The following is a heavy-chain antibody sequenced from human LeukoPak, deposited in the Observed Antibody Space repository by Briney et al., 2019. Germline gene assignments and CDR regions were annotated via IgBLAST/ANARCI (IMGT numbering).Heavy chain of an antibody. Sequence: SVKVSCKASGGTFSSCVISWVRQAPGQGLEWMGGIIPIFGTANYAQKFQGRVTITTDESTSTVYMELSSLRSEDTAVYYCARAYYYGSGERIDAFDIWGQGTMVTVSS. CDR2: IIPIFGTA. D-gene: IGHD3-10*01. J-gene: IGHJ3*02. V-gene: IGHV1-69*05. CDR1: GGTFSSCV. CDR3: ARAYYYGSGERIDAFDI.